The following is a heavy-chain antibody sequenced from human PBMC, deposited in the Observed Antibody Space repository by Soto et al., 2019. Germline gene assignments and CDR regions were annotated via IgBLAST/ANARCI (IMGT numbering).Heavy chain of an antibody. J-gene: IGHJ3*02. D-gene: IGHD2-8*02. CDR3: AKATATGGGAFEI. V-gene: IGHV3-23*01. CDR2: ILVSGST. CDR1: GFICSSYD. Sequence: EVQMLESGGGLAQPGGSLRLSCAVSGFICSSYDMSWVRQAPGKGLEWVSTILVSGSTHYEDSVKGRFTISRDTSRNTVYLQMNSLTAGVTAVYYCAKATATGGGAFEIYGQGTMVTVSS.